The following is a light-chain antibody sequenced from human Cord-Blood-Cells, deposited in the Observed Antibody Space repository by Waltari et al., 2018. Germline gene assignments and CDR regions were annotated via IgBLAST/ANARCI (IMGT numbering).Light chain of an antibody. Sequence: QSALTQPASVSGSPGQSITISCTGTSSDVGGYNYVSWYQQHPGKAPKHMIYDVSKRPSGVSNRLSGSKSGHTASLTISGLQAEDEADYYCSSYTSSSTWVFGGGTKLTVL. CDR2: DVS. J-gene: IGLJ3*02. CDR3: SSYTSSSTWV. V-gene: IGLV2-14*01. CDR1: SSDVGGYNY.